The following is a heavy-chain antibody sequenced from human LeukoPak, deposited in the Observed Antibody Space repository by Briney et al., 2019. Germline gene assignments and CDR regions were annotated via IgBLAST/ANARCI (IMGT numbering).Heavy chain of an antibody. CDR2: IYSGGST. Sequence: GGSLRLSCAASGFTVSSNYMSWVRQAPGKGVEWVSVIYSGGSTYYADSVKGRFTISRDNSKNTLYLQMNSLRAEDTAVYYCARGGIVLGPWGYYYMDVWGKGTTVTVSS. D-gene: IGHD2-2*01. CDR1: GFTVSSNY. V-gene: IGHV3-53*01. J-gene: IGHJ6*03. CDR3: ARGGIVLGPWGYYYMDV.